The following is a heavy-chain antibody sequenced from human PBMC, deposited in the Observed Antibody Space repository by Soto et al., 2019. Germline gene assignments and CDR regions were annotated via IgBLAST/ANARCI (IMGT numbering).Heavy chain of an antibody. CDR3: ARTLEYSSSSVHYYDDGMDV. V-gene: IGHV1-69*01. CDR2: IIPIFGTA. J-gene: IGHJ6*02. CDR1: GGTFSSYA. Sequence: QVQLVQSGAEVKKPGSSVKVSCKASGGTFSSYAISWVRQAPGQGLEWMGGIIPIFGTAKYAQKFQGRVTITADESTSTAYMELSSLRSEDTAVYYCARTLEYSSSSVHYYDDGMDVWGQGTTVTVSS. D-gene: IGHD6-6*01.